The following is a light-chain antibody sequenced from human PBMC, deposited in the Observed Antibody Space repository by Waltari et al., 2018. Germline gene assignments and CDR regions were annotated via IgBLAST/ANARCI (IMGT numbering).Light chain of an antibody. CDR2: DVS. Sequence: QSALTQPASVSGSPGQSITLSCTGTSSDIGGYPYVSWYQQHPGKAPKLIIYDVSNRPSGVSNRFSGSKSGNTASLTISGLQAEDEADYFCSSYRHNTLCVF. CDR1: SSDIGGYPY. J-gene: IGLJ1*01. V-gene: IGLV2-14*03. CDR3: SSYRHNTLCV.